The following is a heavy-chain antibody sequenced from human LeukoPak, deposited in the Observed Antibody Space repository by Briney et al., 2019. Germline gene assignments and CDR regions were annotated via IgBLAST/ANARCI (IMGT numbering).Heavy chain of an antibody. CDR1: GFTLSSNY. Sequence: GGSLRLSCAASGFTLSSNYMSWVRQAPGKGLEWVSVIYSGGSTYYADSVKGRFTISRDNSKNTLYLQMNSLRAEDTAVYYCARAPYCSSTSCYEGGDYHYGMDVWGQGTTVTVSS. J-gene: IGHJ6*02. CDR3: ARAPYCSSTSCYEGGDYHYGMDV. CDR2: IYSGGST. D-gene: IGHD2-2*01. V-gene: IGHV3-53*01.